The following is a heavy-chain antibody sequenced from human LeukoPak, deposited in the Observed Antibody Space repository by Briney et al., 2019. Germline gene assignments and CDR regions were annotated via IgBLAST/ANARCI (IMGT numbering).Heavy chain of an antibody. J-gene: IGHJ5*02. CDR3: AGGSGYLITS. CDR1: GFTFRSYW. Sequence: GGSLRLSCAASGFTFRSYWMNWVRQAPGKGLEWLAIIKQDGSEKHYKGSVEGRFTISRDNAKNSLHLQMNSLRAEDTAVYFCAGGSGYLITSWGQGTLVTVSS. V-gene: IGHV3-7*01. CDR2: IKQDGSEK. D-gene: IGHD3-9*01.